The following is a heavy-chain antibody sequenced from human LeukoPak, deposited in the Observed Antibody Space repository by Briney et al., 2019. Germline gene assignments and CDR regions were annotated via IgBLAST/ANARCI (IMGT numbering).Heavy chain of an antibody. D-gene: IGHD3-10*01. V-gene: IGHV3-7*01. Sequence: PGGSLRLSCAASRFTFSSYWMSWVRQAPGRGLEWVANIEKDGSKKNYVDSVKGRFTISRDNAKNSLFLQMNSLRDEDTAVYYCARWYYYGSGSSQWGQGTLVTVSS. J-gene: IGHJ4*02. CDR2: IEKDGSKK. CDR3: ARWYYYGSGSSQ. CDR1: RFTFSSYW.